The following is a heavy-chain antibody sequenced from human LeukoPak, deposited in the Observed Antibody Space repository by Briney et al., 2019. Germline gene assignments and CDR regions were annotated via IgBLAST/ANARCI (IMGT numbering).Heavy chain of an antibody. Sequence: GGSLRLSCAASGFTFSIAWMSWVRQAPGKGPEWVARIKSKGDGETRDYAAPVKDRFIISRDDSKNMLYLQMNSLKTEDTAIYYCAAVGEWLSNAFNLWGQGTVVTVSA. V-gene: IGHV3-15*01. CDR1: GFTFSIAW. CDR3: AAVGEWLSNAFNL. D-gene: IGHD3-22*01. CDR2: IKSKGDGETR. J-gene: IGHJ3*01.